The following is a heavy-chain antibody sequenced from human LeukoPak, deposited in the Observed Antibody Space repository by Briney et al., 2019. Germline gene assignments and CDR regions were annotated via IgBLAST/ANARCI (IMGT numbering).Heavy chain of an antibody. D-gene: IGHD3-22*01. J-gene: IGHJ4*02. Sequence: LSLTXXXSGXSIXSGGYSWSWIRQPPGRGLEWIGYIYHSGSTYYNPSLKSRVTISVDRSKNQFSLKLSSVTAANTAVYYCARGYDSSGYYPYYFDYWGQGTLVTVSS. CDR1: GXSIXSGGYS. CDR2: IYHSGST. CDR3: ARGYDSSGYYPYYFDY. V-gene: IGHV4-30-2*01.